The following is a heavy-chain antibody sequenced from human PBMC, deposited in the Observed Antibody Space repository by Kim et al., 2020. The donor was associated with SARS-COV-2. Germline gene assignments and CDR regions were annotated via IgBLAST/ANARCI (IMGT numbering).Heavy chain of an antibody. V-gene: IGHV3-30*03. D-gene: IGHD3-16*02. J-gene: IGHJ5*02. CDR3: AMYYDYVWGSYRPDDNWFDP. Sequence: RFTISRDNSKNTLYLQMNSLRAEDTAVYYCAMYYDYVWGSYRPDDNWFDPWGQGTLVTVSS.